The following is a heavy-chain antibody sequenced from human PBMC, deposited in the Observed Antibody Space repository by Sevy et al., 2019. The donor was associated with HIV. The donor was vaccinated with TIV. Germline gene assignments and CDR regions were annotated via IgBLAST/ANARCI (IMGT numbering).Heavy chain of an antibody. J-gene: IGHJ4*02. CDR3: TKDLMEATMGFDH. CDR2: IIPILGTT. D-gene: IGHD2-8*01. V-gene: IGHV1-69*13. Sequence: ASVKVSCKASGGTFSTYAFNWVRQAPGQGLEWVGGIIPILGTTNYAQKFQGRVSIIADESTGTAYMTLSRLKSADTAVYYCTKDLMEATMGFDHWGQGALVTVSS. CDR1: GGTFSTYA.